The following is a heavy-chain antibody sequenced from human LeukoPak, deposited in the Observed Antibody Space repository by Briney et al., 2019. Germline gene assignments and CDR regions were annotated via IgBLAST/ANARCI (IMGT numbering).Heavy chain of an antibody. CDR1: GYTFTGYY. Sequence: ASVKVSXKASGYTFTGYYMHWVRQAPGQGLEWMGWINPNSGGTNYAQKFQGRVTMTRDTSTSTAYMELSRLRSDDTAVYYCARIAAAFLYDAFDIWGQGTMVTVSS. J-gene: IGHJ3*02. V-gene: IGHV1-2*02. D-gene: IGHD6-13*01. CDR3: ARIAAAFLYDAFDI. CDR2: INPNSGGT.